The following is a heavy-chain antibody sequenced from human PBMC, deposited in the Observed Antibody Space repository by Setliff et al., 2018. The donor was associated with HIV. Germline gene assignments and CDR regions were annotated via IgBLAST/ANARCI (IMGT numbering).Heavy chain of an antibody. CDR1: GFTFTNAW. V-gene: IGHV3-23*03. D-gene: IGHD2-15*01. CDR2: IWSGGTST. Sequence: GGSLRLSCAASGFTFTNAWMSWVRQAPGMGLEWVSVIWSGGTSTFYADSLKGRFTISRDDSKNTLYLQMNSLRADDTAVYYCAKKGYCSGGHCHTDWYYYMDVWGKGTTVTVSS. CDR3: AKKGYCSGGHCHTDWYYYMDV. J-gene: IGHJ6*03.